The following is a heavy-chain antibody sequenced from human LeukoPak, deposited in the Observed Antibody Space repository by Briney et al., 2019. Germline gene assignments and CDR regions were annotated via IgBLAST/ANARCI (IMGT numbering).Heavy chain of an antibody. V-gene: IGHV1-69*04. J-gene: IGHJ4*02. CDR2: IIPILGIA. D-gene: IGHD6-13*01. CDR1: GGTFSSYA. CDR3: ARDYIADEYYFDY. Sequence: SVKVSCKASGGTFSSYAISWVRQAPGQGLEWMGRIIPILGIANYAQKLQGRVTITADKSTSTAYMELSSLRSEDTAVYYCARDYIADEYYFDYWGQGTLVTVSS.